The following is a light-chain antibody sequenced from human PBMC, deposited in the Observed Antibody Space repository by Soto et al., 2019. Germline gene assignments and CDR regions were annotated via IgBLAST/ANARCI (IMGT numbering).Light chain of an antibody. V-gene: IGKV1-5*01. CDR2: HAS. Sequence: YVGNRVTISCRASQSSSRWLAWYQQKPGKAPTLLIYHASSLESGVPSRFSGSGSGTEFTLTISSLQPGYVATYYCQQYNTYLSFGQGTKV. CDR3: QQYNTYLS. J-gene: IGKJ1*01. CDR1: QSSSRW.